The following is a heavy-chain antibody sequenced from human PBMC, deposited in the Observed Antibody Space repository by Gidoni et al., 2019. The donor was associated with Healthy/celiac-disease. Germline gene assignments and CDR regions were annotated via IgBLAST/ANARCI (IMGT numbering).Heavy chain of an antibody. J-gene: IGHJ4*02. CDR2: IGGSGGST. V-gene: IGHV3-23*01. D-gene: IGHD3-16*01. CDR1: GFTCSSYA. Sequence: EVQLLESGGGLVQPGGSLRLSCAASGFTCSSYAMSWVRQAPGKGLEVVAAIGGSGGSTYYADSVKGRFTISRDNSQNTLYLQMNSLRAEDTAVYYCAKDHDWNYVWGPFDYWGQGTLVTVSS. CDR3: AKDHDWNYVWGPFDY.